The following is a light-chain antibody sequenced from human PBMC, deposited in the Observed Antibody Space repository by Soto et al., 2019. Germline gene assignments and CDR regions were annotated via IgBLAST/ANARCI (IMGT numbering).Light chain of an antibody. J-gene: IGLJ2*01. Sequence: QSVLTQPASVSGSPGQSITISCTGTSSDVGSYNLVSWYQHHPGKAPKLMIYEGSKRPSGVSNRFSGSKSGNTASLTISGLQAEDEADYYCCSYAGGSTSVVFGGGTKLTVL. CDR2: EGS. V-gene: IGLV2-23*01. CDR1: SSDVGSYNL. CDR3: CSYAGGSTSVV.